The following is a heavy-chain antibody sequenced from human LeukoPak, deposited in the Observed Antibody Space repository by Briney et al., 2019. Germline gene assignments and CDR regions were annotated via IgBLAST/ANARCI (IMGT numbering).Heavy chain of an antibody. D-gene: IGHD2-15*01. CDR1: GGTFSSYA. V-gene: IGHV1-69*01. Sequence: GGSLRLSCAASGGTFSSYAISWVRQAPGQGLEWMGGIIPIFGTANYAQKFQGRVTITADESTSTAYMELSSLRSEDTAVYYCARGPRYCSGGSCYSSFDYWGQGTLVTVSS. CDR3: ARGPRYCSGGSCYSSFDY. CDR2: IIPIFGTA. J-gene: IGHJ4*02.